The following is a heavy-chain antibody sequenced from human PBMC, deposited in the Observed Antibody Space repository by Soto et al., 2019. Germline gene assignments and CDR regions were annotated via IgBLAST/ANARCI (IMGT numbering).Heavy chain of an antibody. J-gene: IGHJ6*02. CDR3: ARVPRFLEWLPGFYYYDGMDV. D-gene: IGHD3-3*01. Sequence: QVQLVESGGGVVQPGRSLRLSCAASGFTFSSYSIHWVRQAPGKGLEWVAVISYDGSNKYYADSVKGRFTISRDNSKNTLYLHMNSLRAEDTAVYYCARVPRFLEWLPGFYYYDGMDVWGQGTMVTVSS. V-gene: IGHV3-30-3*01. CDR1: GFTFSSYS. CDR2: ISYDGSNK.